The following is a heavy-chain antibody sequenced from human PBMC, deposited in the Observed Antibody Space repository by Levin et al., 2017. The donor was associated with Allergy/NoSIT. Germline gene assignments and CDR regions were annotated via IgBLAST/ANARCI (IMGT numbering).Heavy chain of an antibody. CDR1: GFTFSSYA. CDR3: AKGGYCSGGSCYDNY. J-gene: IGHJ4*02. Sequence: GESLKISCAASGFTFSSYAMSWVRQAPGKGLEWVSAISGSGGSTYYADSVKGRFTISRDNYKNTLYLQMNSLRAEDTAVYYCAKGGYCSGGSCYDNYWGQGTLVTVSS. D-gene: IGHD2-15*01. V-gene: IGHV3-23*01. CDR2: ISGSGGST.